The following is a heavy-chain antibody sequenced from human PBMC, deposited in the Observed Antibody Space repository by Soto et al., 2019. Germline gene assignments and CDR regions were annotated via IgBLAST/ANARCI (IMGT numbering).Heavy chain of an antibody. Sequence: QVQLVQSGAEVKKPGSSVKVSCKASGDTFSSYAISWVRQAPGQGLEWMGGIIPMFGTANYAQEFQGRVTITADESTSTAYMELSSLRSEDTAMYYCASEGYGARVSYYYGMDVWGQGTTVTVSS. CDR1: GDTFSSYA. CDR2: IIPMFGTA. CDR3: ASEGYGARVSYYYGMDV. V-gene: IGHV1-69*01. J-gene: IGHJ6*02. D-gene: IGHD4-17*01.